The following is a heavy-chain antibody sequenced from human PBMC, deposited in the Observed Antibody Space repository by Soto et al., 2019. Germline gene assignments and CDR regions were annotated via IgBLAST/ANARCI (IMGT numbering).Heavy chain of an antibody. CDR2: ISGSGGST. D-gene: IGHD3-10*01. CDR1: GFTLSSYG. Sequence: LRLSCAASGFTLSSYGMSWVRQAPGKGLEWVSAISGSGGSTYYADSVKGRFTISRDNSKNTLYLQMNSLRAEDTAVYYCAKGAYYHGSGSYFPFDYWGQGTLVTVSS. J-gene: IGHJ4*02. V-gene: IGHV3-23*01. CDR3: AKGAYYHGSGSYFPFDY.